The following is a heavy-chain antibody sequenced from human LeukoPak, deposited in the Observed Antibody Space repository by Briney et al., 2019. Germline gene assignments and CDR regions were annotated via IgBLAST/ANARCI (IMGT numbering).Heavy chain of an antibody. J-gene: IGHJ4*02. CDR2: IKHDGSET. CDR3: ARDDPRVGATETD. CDR1: GFTFSSYT. Sequence: PGGSLRLSCAASGFTFSSYTMNWVRQAPGKGLEWVANIKHDGSETYYMDSVKGRFTISRDNAKNSLYLQMNSLRVEDTAVYYCARDDPRVGATETDWGQGALVTVSS. V-gene: IGHV3-7*01. D-gene: IGHD1-26*01.